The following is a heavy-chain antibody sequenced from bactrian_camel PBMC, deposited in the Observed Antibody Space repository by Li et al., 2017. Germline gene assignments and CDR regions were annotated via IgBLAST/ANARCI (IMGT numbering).Heavy chain of an antibody. Sequence: VQLVESGGGSVQAGGFLRLSCAASGYAYRPVFMAWFRQPQGKEREGVAAISTGAGDTYYADSVKGRFTISRDNANNTMYLQMNNLKPEDTGMYYCAYGDFMTCVPLSDWVRTEGPRLNYPGQGTQVTVS. D-gene: IGHD5*01. J-gene: IGHJ4*01. CDR3: AYGDFMTCVPLSDWVRTEGPRLNY. CDR2: ISTGAGDT. CDR1: GYAYRPVF. V-gene: IGHV3S1*01.